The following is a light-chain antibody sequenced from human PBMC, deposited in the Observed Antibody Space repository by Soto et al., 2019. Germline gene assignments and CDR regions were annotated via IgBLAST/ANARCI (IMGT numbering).Light chain of an antibody. V-gene: IGLV1-40*01. CDR2: GST. Sequence: QSVLSQPPSVSGAPGQRVTISCTGSSSNIGAGYDAHWFQQVPGTAPKLLIYGSTNRPSGVPDRFSGSKSGTSASLAITGLQAEEEADYYCQSYDSSLGGNYVFGTGTKVTVL. CDR1: SSNIGAGYD. J-gene: IGLJ1*01. CDR3: QSYDSSLGGNYV.